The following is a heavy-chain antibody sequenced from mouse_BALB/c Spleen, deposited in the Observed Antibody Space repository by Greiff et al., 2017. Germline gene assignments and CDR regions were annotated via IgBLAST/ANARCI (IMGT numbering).Heavy chain of an antibody. V-gene: IGHV7-3*02. CDR3: ARGYYGSYAMDY. CDR1: GFTFTDYY. CDR2: IRNKANGYTT. J-gene: IGHJ4*01. D-gene: IGHD1-1*01. Sequence: EVHLVESGGGLVQPGGSLRLSCATSGFTFTDYYMSWVRQPPGKALEWLGFIRNKANGYTTEYSASVKGRFTISRDNSQSILYLQMNTLRAEDSATYYCARGYYGSYAMDYWGQGTSVTVSS.